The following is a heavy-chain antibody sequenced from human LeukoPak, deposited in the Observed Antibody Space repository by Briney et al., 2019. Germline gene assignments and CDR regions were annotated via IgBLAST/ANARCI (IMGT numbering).Heavy chain of an antibody. Sequence: KSSETLSLTCTVSGGSISSYYWSWIRQPPGKGLEWIGEINHSGSTNYNPSLKSRVTISVDTSKNQFSLKLSSVTAADTAVYYCARGRLGDYWGQGTLVTVSS. V-gene: IGHV4-34*01. J-gene: IGHJ4*02. CDR3: ARGRLGDY. CDR2: INHSGST. D-gene: IGHD3-16*01. CDR1: GGSISSYY.